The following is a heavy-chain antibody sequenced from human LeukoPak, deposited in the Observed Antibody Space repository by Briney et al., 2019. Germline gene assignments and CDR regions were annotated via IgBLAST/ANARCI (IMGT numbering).Heavy chain of an antibody. J-gene: IGHJ4*01. CDR2: IRQDGSEK. CDR3: ARDGTAAGLYFDL. D-gene: IGHD6-13*01. CDR1: GFTFTDYW. Sequence: GGSLRLSCEVSGFTFTDYWMNWVRQAPGKGPEWVASIRQDGSEKAYVDSVKGRFTISRDNTKNSLSLQLNGLRAEDTAVYYCARDGTAAGLYFDLWGQGTLVTVSS. V-gene: IGHV3-7*01.